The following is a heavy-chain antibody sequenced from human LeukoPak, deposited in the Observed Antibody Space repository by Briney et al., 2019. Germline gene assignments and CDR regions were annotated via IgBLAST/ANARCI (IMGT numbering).Heavy chain of an antibody. V-gene: IGHV3-48*01. CDR1: GFTFSSYS. D-gene: IGHD3-10*01. J-gene: IGHJ5*02. Sequence: PGGSLRLSCVASGFTFSSYSMNWVRQAPGKGLEWVSYISSSSSTIYYADSVKGRFTISRDNAKNSLYLQMNSLRAEDTAVYYCARDIWTYYYGSGSYYGWFDPWGQGTLVTVSS. CDR3: ARDIWTYYYGSGSYYGWFDP. CDR2: ISSSSSTI.